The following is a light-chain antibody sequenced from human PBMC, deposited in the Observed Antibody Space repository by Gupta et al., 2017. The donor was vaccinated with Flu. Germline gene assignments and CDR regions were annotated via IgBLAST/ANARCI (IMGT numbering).Light chain of an antibody. CDR3: MQWEHWPWA. CDR2: LGS. Sequence: VTLCSPASIYCSASQCRGDIDGSTFLYWFHQTPGQAPRRLIYLGSRRESGVPDIFSGSGSGTEFTLKISRGEAEDVGVYSCMQWEHWPWAFGQGTKVEIK. CDR1: QCRGDIDGSTF. V-gene: IGKV2-30*01. J-gene: IGKJ1*01.